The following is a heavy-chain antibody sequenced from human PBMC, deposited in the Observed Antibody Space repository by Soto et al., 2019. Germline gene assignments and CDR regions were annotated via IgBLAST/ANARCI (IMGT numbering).Heavy chain of an antibody. CDR2: INPNSGGT. CDR3: AREGAGVKPVGYAFDI. V-gene: IGHV1-2*04. CDR1: GYTFTGYY. Sequence: ASVKVSCKASGYTFTGYYMHWVRQAPGQGLEWMGWINPNSGGTNYAQKFQGWVTMTRDTSISTAYMELSRLRSDDTAVYYCAREGAGVKPVGYAFDIWGQGTMVTVSS. J-gene: IGHJ3*02. D-gene: IGHD1-26*01.